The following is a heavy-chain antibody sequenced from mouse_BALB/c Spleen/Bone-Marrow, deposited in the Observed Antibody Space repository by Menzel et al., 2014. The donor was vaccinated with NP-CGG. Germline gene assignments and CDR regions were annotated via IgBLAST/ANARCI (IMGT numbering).Heavy chain of an antibody. V-gene: IGHV5-17*02. CDR3: TRGGNWDDFDY. J-gene: IGHJ2*01. D-gene: IGHD4-1*01. CDR2: ISSDGSAV. Sequence: EVHLVESGGGLVQPGGSRKLSCAASGFTFRSFGMHWVRQAPEKGLEWVAYISSDGSAVYYADTVKGRFTISRDNPKNTLFLQMTSLRSEDTAMYYCTRGGNWDDFDYWGQGTTLTVSS. CDR1: GFTFRSFG.